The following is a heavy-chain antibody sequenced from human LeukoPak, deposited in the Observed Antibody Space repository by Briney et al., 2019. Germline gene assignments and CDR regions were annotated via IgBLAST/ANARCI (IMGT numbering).Heavy chain of an antibody. CDR3: ARASWYSSSLTLDF. D-gene: IGHD6-6*01. CDR1: GFTFNNYA. J-gene: IGHJ4*02. Sequence: GGSLRLSCAASGFTFNNYAMHWVRQAPGKGLEYVSSISSNGGSTYYANSVKGRFTISRENSQNTLYLRMGSLRAEGMAVYYCARASWYSSSLTLDFWGQGSLVTVSS. V-gene: IGHV3-64*01. CDR2: ISSNGGST.